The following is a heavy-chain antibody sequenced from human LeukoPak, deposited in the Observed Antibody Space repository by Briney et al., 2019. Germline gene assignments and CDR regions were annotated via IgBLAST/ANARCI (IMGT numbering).Heavy chain of an antibody. V-gene: IGHV3-23*01. CDR1: GFTFSSYA. J-gene: IGHJ3*02. CDR3: AKGAPDSSSHRHAFDI. Sequence: GGSLRLSCAASGFTFSSYAMSWVRQAPGKGLEWVSAISGSGGSTYYADSVKGRFTISRDNSKNTLYLQMNSLRAEDTAVYYCAKGAPDSSSHRHAFDIWGQGTMVTVSS. CDR2: ISGSGGST. D-gene: IGHD6-13*01.